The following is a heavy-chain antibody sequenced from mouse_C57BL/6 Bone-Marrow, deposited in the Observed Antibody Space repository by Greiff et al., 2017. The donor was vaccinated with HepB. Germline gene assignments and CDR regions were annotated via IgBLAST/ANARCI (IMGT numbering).Heavy chain of an antibody. V-gene: IGHV1-82*01. CDR1: GYALSSSW. Sequence: VQLQQSGPELVKPGASVKISCKASGYALSSSWMNWVKQRPGKGLEWIGRIYPGDGDTNYNGTFKGKATLTADKSSSTAYMQLSSLTSEDSAVYVCARLGTTVSPFAYWGQGTLVTVSA. CDR3: ARLGTTVSPFAY. J-gene: IGHJ3*01. D-gene: IGHD1-1*01. CDR2: IYPGDGDT.